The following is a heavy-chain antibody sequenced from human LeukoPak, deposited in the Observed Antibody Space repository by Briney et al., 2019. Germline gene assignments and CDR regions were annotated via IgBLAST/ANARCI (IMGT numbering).Heavy chain of an antibody. V-gene: IGHV3-11*01. J-gene: IGHJ4*02. CDR2: ISSSGSTI. CDR3: AREGVYCSGGSCYFDY. CDR1: GGSISSSSYY. D-gene: IGHD2-15*01. Sequence: LSLTCTVSGGSISSSSYYWGWIRQPPGKGLEWVSYISSSGSTIYYADSVKGRFTISRDNAKNSLYLQMNSLRAEDTAVYYCAREGVYCSGGSCYFDYWGQGTLVTVSS.